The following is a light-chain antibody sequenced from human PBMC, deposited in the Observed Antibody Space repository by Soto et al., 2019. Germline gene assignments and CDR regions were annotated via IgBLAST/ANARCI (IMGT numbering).Light chain of an antibody. V-gene: IGKV1-39*01. Sequence: DIQMTQSPSSLSASVGDRVTITCRASQSISSYLNWYQQKPGKAPKLLIYAASSLHSGVPSRSSGSGSGTDCPLTISSLQPEDFATYYGHQSYSTLVFTFGPGTKVDIK. J-gene: IGKJ3*01. CDR2: AAS. CDR1: QSISSY. CDR3: HQSYSTLVFT.